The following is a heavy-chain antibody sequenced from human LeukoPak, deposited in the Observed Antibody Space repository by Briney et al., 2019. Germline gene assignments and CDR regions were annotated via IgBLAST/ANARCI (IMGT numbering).Heavy chain of an antibody. CDR1: GFIFSSYS. V-gene: IGHV3-48*04. CDR3: ARTYTNNAGYYLY. Sequence: GGSLRLSCAASGFIFSSYSMNWVRQAPGKGLEWVSYINSNSKTIYYADAVKGRFTISRDNSKSTLYLQMNSLRAEDTAVYYCARTYTNNAGYYLYWGQGTLVTVSS. J-gene: IGHJ4*02. D-gene: IGHD3-22*01. CDR2: INSNSKTI.